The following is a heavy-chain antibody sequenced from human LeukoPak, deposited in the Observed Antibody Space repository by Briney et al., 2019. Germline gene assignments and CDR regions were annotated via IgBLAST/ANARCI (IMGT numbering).Heavy chain of an antibody. D-gene: IGHD6-19*01. CDR1: GFAFSSYA. J-gene: IGHJ4*02. CDR2: ISYDGSNK. Sequence: PGGSLRLSCAASGFAFSSYAMHWVRQAPSKGLEWVAVISYDGSNKYYADSVKGRFTISRDNSKNTLYLQMNSLRAEDTAVYYCAMLLGYSSGWYLIDNDYWGQGTLVTVSS. V-gene: IGHV3-30-3*01. CDR3: AMLLGYSSGWYLIDNDY.